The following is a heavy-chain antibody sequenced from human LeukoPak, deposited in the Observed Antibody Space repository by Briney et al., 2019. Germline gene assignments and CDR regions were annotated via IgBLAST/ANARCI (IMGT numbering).Heavy chain of an antibody. V-gene: IGHV1-8*01. J-gene: IGHJ4*02. CDR1: GYTFTSYE. CDR2: MNPNSGNT. D-gene: IGHD6-19*01. CDR3: ARRSQAGGTGIGY. Sequence: ASVKVSCKASGYTFTSYEINWVRQATGQGLEWMGWMNPNSGNTGSAQKFQGRLTMTRNTSISTAYMELSSLRSEDTAVYYCARRSQAGGTGIGYWGQGTLVTVSS.